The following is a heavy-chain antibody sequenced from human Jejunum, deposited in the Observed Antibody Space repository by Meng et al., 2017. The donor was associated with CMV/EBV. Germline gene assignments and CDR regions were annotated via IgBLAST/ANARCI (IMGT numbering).Heavy chain of an antibody. CDR1: RYTFTEYY. J-gene: IGHJ6*02. CDR2: INSNSGGT. CDR3: ARAAAAYYYHGLDV. D-gene: IGHD6-13*01. Sequence: SRYTFTEYYLHWVRQAPGRGLEWMGWINSNSGGTNYAQTFQGRVTMTRDLSISTTYMELSSLRSDDTAVYYCARAAAAYYYHGLDVWDQGTTVTVSS. V-gene: IGHV1-2*02.